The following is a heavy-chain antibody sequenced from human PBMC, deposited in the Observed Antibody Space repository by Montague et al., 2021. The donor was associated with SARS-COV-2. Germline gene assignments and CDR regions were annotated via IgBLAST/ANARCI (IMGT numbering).Heavy chain of an antibody. D-gene: IGHD3-3*01. CDR1: GGSFSGYY. CDR2: MFHSGSS. J-gene: IGHJ6*02. CDR3: ARGGNFWSDDYYYYPMDV. Sequence: SETLSLTCAVYGGSFSGYYWGWIRQSPGKGLEWIGSMFHSGSSYYNVSLKSRVTISVDTSNNDFSLKLSSVTAADTAVYYCARGGNFWSDDYYYYPMDVWGQGTTVTVSS. V-gene: IGHV4-34*01.